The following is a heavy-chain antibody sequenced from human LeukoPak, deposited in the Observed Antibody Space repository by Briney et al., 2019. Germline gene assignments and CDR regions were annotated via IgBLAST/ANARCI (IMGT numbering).Heavy chain of an antibody. V-gene: IGHV3-9*01. CDR2: ISWNSGSI. J-gene: IGHJ4*02. CDR3: AKGSSWFSGFDY. D-gene: IGHD6-13*01. Sequence: GGSLRLSCAASGFTFDDYAMHWVRQAPGKGLEWVSGISWNSGSIGYADSVKGRFTISRDNAKNSLYLRMNSLRAEDTALYYCAKGSSWFSGFDYWGQGTLVTVSS. CDR1: GFTFDDYA.